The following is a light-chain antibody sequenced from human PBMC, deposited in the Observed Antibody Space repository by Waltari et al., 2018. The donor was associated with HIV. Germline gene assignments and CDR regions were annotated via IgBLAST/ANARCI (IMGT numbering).Light chain of an antibody. CDR3: QSYDSSLSGWV. Sequence: QSVLTQPPSVSGAPGQRVTISCTGSSSNIGAQSAFHWYQQRPGTAPKVLIYGNSDRPSGVPDRFSGSKSATSASLVITGLQAEDEGNYYCQSYDSSLSGWVFGGGTKLTVL. J-gene: IGLJ3*02. V-gene: IGLV1-40*01. CDR1: SSNIGAQSA. CDR2: GNS.